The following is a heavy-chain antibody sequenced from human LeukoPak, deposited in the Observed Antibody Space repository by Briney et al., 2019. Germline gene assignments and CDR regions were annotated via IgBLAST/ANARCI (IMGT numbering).Heavy chain of an antibody. CDR3: ARLNGGS. J-gene: IGHJ4*02. Sequence: SETLSLTCAVYGGSFSDYYWSWIRQPPGKGLEWIGYIDYSGSTNYNPSLKSRVTISVDKSNNQFSLKLSSVTATDTAVYYCARLNGGSWGQGTLVTASS. V-gene: IGHV4-59*08. CDR1: GGSFSDYY. D-gene: IGHD3-16*01. CDR2: IDYSGST.